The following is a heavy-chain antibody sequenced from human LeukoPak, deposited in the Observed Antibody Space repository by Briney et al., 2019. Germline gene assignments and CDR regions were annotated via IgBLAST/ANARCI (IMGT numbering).Heavy chain of an antibody. CDR3: ARGPYYHDSSGPHY. Sequence: GGSLRLSCAASGFTFDDYGMNWVRQAPGKGLEWVSGINWNGGSTGYADSVKGRFTISRDNAKNALYVQMNSLRAEDTAFYYCARGPYYHDSSGPHYWGQGTLVTVSS. V-gene: IGHV3-20*04. J-gene: IGHJ4*02. D-gene: IGHD3-22*01. CDR2: INWNGGST. CDR1: GFTFDDYG.